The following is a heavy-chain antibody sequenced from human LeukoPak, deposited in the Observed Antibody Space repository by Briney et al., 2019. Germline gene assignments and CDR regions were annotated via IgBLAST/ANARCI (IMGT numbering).Heavy chain of an antibody. CDR2: IYYSGRT. J-gene: IGHJ4*02. CDR3: ERHGDILNGYLDY. CDR1: GGSIRSGNYY. V-gene: IGHV4-31*03. Sequence: SETLSLTCTVSGGSIRSGNYYWTWIRQHPGKGLEWIWYIYYSGRTFHNPSLQSRVSISVDTSKNQFSLKLSSVTAADTAVYYCERHGDILNGYLDYWGQGTLVTVSS. D-gene: IGHD3-9*01.